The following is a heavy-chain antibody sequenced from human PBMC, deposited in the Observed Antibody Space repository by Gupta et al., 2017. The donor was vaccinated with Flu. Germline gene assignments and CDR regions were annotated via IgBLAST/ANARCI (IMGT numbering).Heavy chain of an antibody. J-gene: IGHJ6*03. CDR2: ISWGGEYI. D-gene: IGHD1-1*01. V-gene: IGHV3-9*01. Sequence: PGKGLEWVSGISWGGEYIEYADSVKRLFTISRDNAKKSLYLQMNSLRPEDTALYHCVKEKEPGLSLDFYMEVWGKGTTVTVSS. CDR3: VKEKEPGLSLDFYMEV.